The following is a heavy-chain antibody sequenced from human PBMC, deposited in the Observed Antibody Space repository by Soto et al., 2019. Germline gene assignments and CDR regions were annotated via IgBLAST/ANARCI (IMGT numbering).Heavy chain of an antibody. J-gene: IGHJ6*03. CDR1: GATFNDYT. Sequence: QVQLVQSGAEVKKPGSSVRISCAASGATFNDYTFTWVRRAPGQGLEWMGRVIPLLDASNYAEKFKDRVTITADRSTSTVYMELSGLKSEDSAIYYCASGKSQMTQDRMGFYYYMAVWGKGTTVTVSS. V-gene: IGHV1-69*08. CDR3: ASGKSQMTQDRMGFYYYMAV. D-gene: IGHD2-15*01. CDR2: VIPLLDAS.